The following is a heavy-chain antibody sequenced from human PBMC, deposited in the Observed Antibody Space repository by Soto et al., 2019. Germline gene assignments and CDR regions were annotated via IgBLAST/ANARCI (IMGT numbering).Heavy chain of an antibody. J-gene: IGHJ5*02. CDR1: GYTFTSYG. CDR2: ISAYNGNT. Sequence: ASVKVSCKASGYTFTSYGISWVRQVPGQGLEWMGWISAYNGNTNYAPKLQGRVTMTTDTSTSTAYMELRSLRSDDTAVYYCSRIINRYYGSGGPHWFGPWGQGTLVTVPS. D-gene: IGHD3-10*01. V-gene: IGHV1-18*01. CDR3: SRIINRYYGSGGPHWFGP.